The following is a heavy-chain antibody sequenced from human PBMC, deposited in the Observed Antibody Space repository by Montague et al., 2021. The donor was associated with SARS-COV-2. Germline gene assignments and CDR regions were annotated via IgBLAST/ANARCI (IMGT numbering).Heavy chain of an antibody. J-gene: IGHJ6*03. CDR2: IYSGGST. D-gene: IGHD5-12*01. V-gene: IGHV3-53*04. CDR3: ASRGYSGYDSPNWYYYYYMDV. Sequence: SLRLSCPASGFTVSSNYMSWVRQAPGKGLEWVSVIYSGGSTYYAXSVKGRFTISRHNSKNTLYLQMNSLRAEDTAVYYCASRGYSGYDSPNWYYYYYMDVWGKGTTVTVSS. CDR1: GFTVSSNY.